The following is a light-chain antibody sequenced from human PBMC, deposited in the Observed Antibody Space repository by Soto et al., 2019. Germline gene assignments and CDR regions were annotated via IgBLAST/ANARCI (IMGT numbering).Light chain of an antibody. Sequence: QSALNQHPSASGSPGQSVTISCTGTSSDVGGYNYVSWYQQHPGKAPKHMIYEVNKRPSGVPDRFSGSKSGNTASLTVSGLWGENGAYYYCSSYVGSITFGVFGTGTKVPVL. CDR1: SSDVGGYNY. CDR2: EVN. J-gene: IGLJ1*01. V-gene: IGLV2-8*01. CDR3: SSYVGSITFGV.